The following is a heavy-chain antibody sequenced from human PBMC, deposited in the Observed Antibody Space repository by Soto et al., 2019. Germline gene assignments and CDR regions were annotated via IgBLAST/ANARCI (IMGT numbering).Heavy chain of an antibody. J-gene: IGHJ6*02. CDR1: GYTFTSYG. CDR2: ISAYNGNT. D-gene: IGHD3-22*01. CDR3: ARDQEYYYDSSGYYYYGMDV. Sequence: ASVKVSCKASGYTFTSYGISWVRQAPGQGLEWMGWISAYNGNTNYAQKLQGRVTMTTDTSTSTAYMELRSLRSDDTAVDYCARDQEYYYDSSGYYYYGMDVWGQGTTVTVSS. V-gene: IGHV1-18*01.